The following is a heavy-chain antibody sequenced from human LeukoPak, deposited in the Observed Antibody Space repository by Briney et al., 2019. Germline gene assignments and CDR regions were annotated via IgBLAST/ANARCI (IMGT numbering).Heavy chain of an antibody. V-gene: IGHV4-31*03. J-gene: IGHJ4*02. CDR3: TRDVPRSAGYPDS. CDR1: GGSISSGDHF. D-gene: IGHD2-15*01. CDR2: IYYSGTT. Sequence: PSETLSLTCTVSGGSISSGDHFWSWIRQHPGKGLEWIGYIYYSGTTYYNPSLKSRVTISVDTSKNHFSLKLTSVTAADTAVYYCTRDVPRSAGYPDSWGQGTLVTVSS.